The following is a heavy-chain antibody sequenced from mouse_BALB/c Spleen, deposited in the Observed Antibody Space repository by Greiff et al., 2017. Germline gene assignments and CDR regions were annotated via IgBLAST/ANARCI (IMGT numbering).Heavy chain of an antibody. CDR3: TREDDYDSWFAY. Sequence: DVMLVESGGGLVKPGGSLKLSCAASGFTFSSYTMSWVRQTPEKRLEWVATISSGGSYTYYPDSVKGRFTISRDNAKNTLYLQMSSLKSEDTAMYYCTREDDYDSWFAYWGQGTLVTVSA. V-gene: IGHV5-6-4*01. CDR1: GFTFSSYT. J-gene: IGHJ3*01. D-gene: IGHD2-4*01. CDR2: ISSGGSYT.